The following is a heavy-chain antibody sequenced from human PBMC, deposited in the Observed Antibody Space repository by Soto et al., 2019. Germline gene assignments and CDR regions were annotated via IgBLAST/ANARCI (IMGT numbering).Heavy chain of an antibody. J-gene: IGHJ5*02. CDR3: ARDRHNNFFDP. CDR2: IYYSGST. D-gene: IGHD6-6*01. Sequence: SETLSLTCAVYGASMSSGGYYWTWIRQSPGKGLEWIGYIYYSGSTYYNPSLESRVAISLDTSRSQFSLTLHSVTAADTAIYYCARDRHNNFFDPWGQGTLVTVSS. CDR1: GASMSSGGYY. V-gene: IGHV4-31*11.